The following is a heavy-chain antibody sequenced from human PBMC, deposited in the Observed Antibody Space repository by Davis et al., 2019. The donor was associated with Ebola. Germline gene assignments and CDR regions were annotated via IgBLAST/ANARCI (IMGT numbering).Heavy chain of an antibody. CDR3: AKRVWGGSGELFGGMDV. V-gene: IGHV5-51*01. Sequence: GESLKISCKGSGYSFSTHWIAWVRQMPGKGLEWMGIIYPGDSDTRYSPSFQGQVTISADKSISTAYLQWDRRNVSDSAIYNCAKRVWGGSGELFGGMDVWGQGTTVTVSS. CDR1: GYSFSTHW. D-gene: IGHD3-10*01. CDR2: IYPGDSDT. J-gene: IGHJ6*02.